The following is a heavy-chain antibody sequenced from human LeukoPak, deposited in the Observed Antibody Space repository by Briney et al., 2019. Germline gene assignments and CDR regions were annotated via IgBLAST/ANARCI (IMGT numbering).Heavy chain of an antibody. CDR1: GFTFSSYG. J-gene: IGHJ6*03. Sequence: PGGSLRLSCAASGFTFSSYGMHWVRQAPGKGLEWVAFIRYDGSNKYYADSVKGRLTISRDNSKNTLYLQMNSLRAEDTAVYYCAKLYDSSGYYYYYMDVWGKGTTVTISS. CDR3: AKLYDSSGYYYYYMDV. D-gene: IGHD3-22*01. CDR2: IRYDGSNK. V-gene: IGHV3-30*02.